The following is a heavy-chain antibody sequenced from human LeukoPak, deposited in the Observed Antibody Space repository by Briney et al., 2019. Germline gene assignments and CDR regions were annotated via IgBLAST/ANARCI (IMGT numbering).Heavy chain of an antibody. D-gene: IGHD6-19*01. CDR1: GFTFSSYA. V-gene: IGHV3-23*01. CDR2: ISGSGGST. CDR3: AKDEYSSGWPYGMDV. Sequence: GGSLRLSCAASGFTFSSYAMSWVRQAPGKGLEWVSAISGSGGSTYYADSMKGRFTISRDNSKNTLYLQMNSLRAEDTAVYYCAKDEYSSGWPYGMDVWGQGTTVTVSS. J-gene: IGHJ6*02.